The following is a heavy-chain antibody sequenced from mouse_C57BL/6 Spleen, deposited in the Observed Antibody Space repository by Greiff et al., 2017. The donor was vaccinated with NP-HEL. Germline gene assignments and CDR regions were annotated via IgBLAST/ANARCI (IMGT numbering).Heavy chain of an antibody. V-gene: IGHV1-81*01. Sequence: VQLQQSGAELARPGASVKLSCKASGYTFTSYGISWVKQRTGQGLEWIGEIYPRSGNTSYNEKFKGKATLTADKSSSTAYMELRSLTSEDSAVYFCARRGFRYYGSSPAWFAYWGQGTLVTVSA. J-gene: IGHJ3*01. CDR1: GYTFTSYG. D-gene: IGHD1-1*01. CDR2: IYPRSGNT. CDR3: ARRGFRYYGSSPAWFAY.